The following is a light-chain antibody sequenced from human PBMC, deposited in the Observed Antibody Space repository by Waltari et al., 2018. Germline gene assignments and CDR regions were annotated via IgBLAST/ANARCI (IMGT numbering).Light chain of an antibody. Sequence: SYELTQPPSVSVSPGQTARITCSGDALPKKYGYWYQRKSGQAPVLVIYEDSKRPSGFPGGFSGSSSGTMATLTISGAQVEDEADYDCYSTDSSGNHSVFGGGTKLTVL. J-gene: IGLJ2*01. V-gene: IGLV3-10*01. CDR1: ALPKKY. CDR2: EDS. CDR3: YSTDSSGNHSV.